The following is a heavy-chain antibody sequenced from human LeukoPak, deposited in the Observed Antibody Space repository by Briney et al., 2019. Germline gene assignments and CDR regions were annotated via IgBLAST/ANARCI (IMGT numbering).Heavy chain of an antibody. V-gene: IGHV3-30*04. Sequence: GGSLRLSCAASGFTFSSYAMHWVRQAPGKGLEWVAVISYDGSNKYYADSVKGRFTISRDNSKNTLYLQMNSLRAEDTAVYYCARDKNRVTIFAVAVGYWGQGTLVTVSS. J-gene: IGHJ4*02. D-gene: IGHD3-3*01. CDR3: ARDKNRVTIFAVAVGY. CDR2: ISYDGSNK. CDR1: GFTFSSYA.